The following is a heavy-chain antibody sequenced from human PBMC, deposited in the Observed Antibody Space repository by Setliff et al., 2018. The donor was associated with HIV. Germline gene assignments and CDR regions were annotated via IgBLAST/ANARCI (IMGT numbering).Heavy chain of an antibody. CDR1: GLTDTYNY. D-gene: IGHD2-2*01. V-gene: IGHV4-59*02. CDR2: FYYSGSP. Sequence: PGGSLRLSCAASGLTDTYNYMSWVRQAPGKGLEWIAYFYYSGSPNYNPSLKSRVTMSVDTSKNQISLTLTSVTAADAAVYYCARGQWPAPRPDFSDGYYNYGMDVWGQGTTVTVSS. J-gene: IGHJ6*02. CDR3: ARGQWPAPRPDFSDGYYNYGMDV.